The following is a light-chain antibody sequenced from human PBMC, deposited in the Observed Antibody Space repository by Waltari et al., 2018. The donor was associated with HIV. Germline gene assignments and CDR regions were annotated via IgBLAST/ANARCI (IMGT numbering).Light chain of an antibody. CDR3: QQYGSSFLT. CDR1: RSVDSNY. V-gene: IGKV3-20*01. J-gene: IGKJ3*01. Sequence: VLTQSPATLSLSPGERVTLSCRASRSVDSNYLAWYQQRPGQTPRLLIYGTSNRATGIPDRFTGGGSGADFTLTISSLEPDDFAVYYCQQYGSSFLTFGPGTKVEI. CDR2: GTS.